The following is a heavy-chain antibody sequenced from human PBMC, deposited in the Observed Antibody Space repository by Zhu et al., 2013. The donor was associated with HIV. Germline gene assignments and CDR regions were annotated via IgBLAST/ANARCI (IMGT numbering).Heavy chain of an antibody. D-gene: IGHD2-21*01. Sequence: QVQLVESGGGVVQPGRSLRLSCAASGFTFSSYGMHWVRQAPGKGLEWVAVIWYDGSNKYYADSVKGRFTISRDNSKNTLYLQMNSLRAEDTAVFYCAKEQAGAYCGGDTPCGMDVWGQGTTVTVSS. CDR1: GFTFSSYG. CDR2: IWYDGSNK. V-gene: IGHV3-33*06. CDR3: AKEQAGAYCGGDTPCGMDV. J-gene: IGHJ6*02.